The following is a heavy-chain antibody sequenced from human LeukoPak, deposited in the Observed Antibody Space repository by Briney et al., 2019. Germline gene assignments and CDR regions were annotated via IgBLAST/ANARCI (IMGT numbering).Heavy chain of an antibody. CDR3: ARDGDLRPYYFDY. V-gene: IGHV1-2*02. CDR2: INPNSGGT. J-gene: IGHJ4*02. Sequence: EASVKVSCKASGYTFTGYYMHWVRQAPGQGLEWMGWINPNSGGTNYAQKFQGRVTMTRDTSISTAYMELSRLRSDDTAVYYCARDGDLRPYYFDYWGQGTLVTVSS. CDR1: GYTFTGYY.